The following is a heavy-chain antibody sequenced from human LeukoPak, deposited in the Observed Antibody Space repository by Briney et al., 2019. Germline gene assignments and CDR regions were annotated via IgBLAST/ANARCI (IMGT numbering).Heavy chain of an antibody. D-gene: IGHD6-19*01. CDR2: IYYSGST. V-gene: IGHV4-59*01. J-gene: IGHJ2*01. CDR3: ARRAVAEWYFDL. Sequence: SETLSLTCTVSGGSITNYYWNWIRQLPGKGLEWIGYIYYSGSTNYNPSLKSRVTTSVDTPKNQFSLNLSSVAAADTAVYYCARRAVAEWYFDLWGRGTLVTVSS. CDR1: GGSITNYY.